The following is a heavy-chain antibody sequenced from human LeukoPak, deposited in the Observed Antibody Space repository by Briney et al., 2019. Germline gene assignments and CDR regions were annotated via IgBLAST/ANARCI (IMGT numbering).Heavy chain of an antibody. CDR1: GYTLTELS. V-gene: IGHV1-24*01. D-gene: IGHD3-22*01. J-gene: IGHJ3*02. CDR2: FDPEDGET. Sequence: ASVTVSCKVSGYTLTELSMHWVRQAPGKGLEWMGGFDPEDGETIYAQKFQGRVTMTEDTSTDTAYMELSSLRSEDTAVYYCATDSVVVMPRNAFDIWGQGTMVTVSS. CDR3: ATDSVVVMPRNAFDI.